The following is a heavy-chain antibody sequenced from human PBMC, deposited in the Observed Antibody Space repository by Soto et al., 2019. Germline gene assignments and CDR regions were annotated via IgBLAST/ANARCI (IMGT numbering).Heavy chain of an antibody. CDR2: ISWNSGNI. CDR1: GFTFDDYA. CDR3: AKWHTTAVFSYFDL. D-gene: IGHD1-1*01. Sequence: EVQLVESGGGLVQPGRSLRLSCAASGFTFDDYAMNWVRQAPGKGLEWVSSISWNSGNIVYADSVKGRFTIFRENAKNSLYLQMNGLRAEDTAFYYCAKWHTTAVFSYFDLWGRGILVTVSS. J-gene: IGHJ2*01. V-gene: IGHV3-9*01.